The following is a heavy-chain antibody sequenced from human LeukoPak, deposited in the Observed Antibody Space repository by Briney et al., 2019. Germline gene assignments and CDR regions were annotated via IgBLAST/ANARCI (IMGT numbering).Heavy chain of an antibody. CDR1: GYSFTSYW. J-gene: IGHJ4*02. CDR3: ARFVGACSGGSCYSDY. Sequence: GESLKISCKGSGYSFTSYWIGWVREMPGKGLEWMGIIYPGDSDTRYSPSFQGQVTISADKSINTAYLQWNSLKASDTAMYYCARFVGACSGGSCYSDYWGQGTLVTVSS. D-gene: IGHD2-15*01. V-gene: IGHV5-51*01. CDR2: IYPGDSDT.